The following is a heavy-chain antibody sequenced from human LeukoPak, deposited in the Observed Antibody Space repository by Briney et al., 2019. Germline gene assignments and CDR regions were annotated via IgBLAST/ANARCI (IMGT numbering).Heavy chain of an antibody. D-gene: IGHD5-18*01. CDR1: GFTFDDYA. J-gene: IGHJ4*02. CDR3: ARVRSGYSHENYFDY. V-gene: IGHV3-9*01. CDR2: ISWNSGSI. Sequence: HPGRSLRLSCAASGFTFDDYAMHWVRQAPGKGLEWVSGISWNSGSIGYADSVKGRFTISRDNAKDSLYLQMNSLRAEDTAVYYCARVRSGYSHENYFDYWGQGTLVTVSS.